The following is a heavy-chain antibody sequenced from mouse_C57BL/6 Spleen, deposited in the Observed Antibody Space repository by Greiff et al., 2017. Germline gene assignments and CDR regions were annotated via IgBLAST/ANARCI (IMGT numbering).Heavy chain of an antibody. CDR3: TGGSRGRYFDY. V-gene: IGHV6-3*01. Sequence: EVQLVESGGGLVQPGGSMKLSCVASGFTFSNYWMNWVRQSPEKGLEWVAQISLKSDNDATHYAESGKGRITISRDDSKSSVYLQLNNIRAEDTGIYYCTGGSRGRYFDYSAQGTTLTVSS. CDR2: ISLKSDNDAT. J-gene: IGHJ2*01. CDR1: GFTFSNYW. D-gene: IGHD1-2*01.